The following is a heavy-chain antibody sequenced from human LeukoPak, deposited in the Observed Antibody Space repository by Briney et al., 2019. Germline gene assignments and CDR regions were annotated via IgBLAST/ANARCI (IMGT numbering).Heavy chain of an antibody. CDR3: AAEGQWSLVHYFNS. D-gene: IGHD2-15*01. CDR2: FDPEDAEV. CDR1: GNTLTDLS. V-gene: IGHV1-24*01. Sequence: ASVKVSCKVSGNTLTDLSIHWVRQAPEKGLDWMGGFDPEDAEVIYAEKFQDRVTMTEDPSTDTAYLELSSLRSEDTAVYYCAAEGQWSLVHYFNSWGQGTLVTVSS. J-gene: IGHJ4*02.